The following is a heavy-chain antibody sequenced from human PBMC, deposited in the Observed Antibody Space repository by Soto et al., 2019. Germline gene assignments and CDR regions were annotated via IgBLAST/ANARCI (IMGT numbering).Heavy chain of an antibody. J-gene: IGHJ4*02. CDR2: IKSKTDGGTT. V-gene: IGHV3-15*07. Sequence: GGSLRLSCAASGFTFSNAWMNWVRQAPGKGLEWVGRIKSKTDGGTTDYAAPVKVRFTISRDDSKNTLYLQMNSLKTEDTAVYYCTTAYYYDSSGPWFDYWGQGTLVTVSS. CDR1: GFTFSNAW. CDR3: TTAYYYDSSGPWFDY. D-gene: IGHD3-22*01.